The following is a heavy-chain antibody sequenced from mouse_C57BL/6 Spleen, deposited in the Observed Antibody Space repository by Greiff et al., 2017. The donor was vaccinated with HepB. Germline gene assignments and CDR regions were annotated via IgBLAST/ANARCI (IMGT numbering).Heavy chain of an antibody. CDR2: ISYDGSN. CDR1: GYSITSGYY. D-gene: IGHD2-2*01. V-gene: IGHV3-6*01. Sequence: EVKLQESGPGLVKPSQSLSLTCSVTGYSITSGYYWNWIRQFPGNKLEWMGYISYDGSNNYNPSLKNRISITRDTSKNQFFLKLNSVTTEDTATYYCARGEVTYFDYWGQGTTLTVSS. CDR3: ARGEVTYFDY. J-gene: IGHJ2*01.